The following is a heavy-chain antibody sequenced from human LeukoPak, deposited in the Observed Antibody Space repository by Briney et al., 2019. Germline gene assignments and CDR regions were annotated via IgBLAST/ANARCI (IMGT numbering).Heavy chain of an antibody. J-gene: IGHJ6*03. CDR3: AKEGGTQCYNYYYMDV. V-gene: IGHV3-23*01. D-gene: IGHD3-16*01. CDR1: GFTFSTYG. Sequence: GGSLRLSCGASGFTFSTYGMSWVRQASGKGLEWVSAISGSGGNTYYADSVKGRFTISRDNSKNTLYLQMNSLRPEDTAVYYCAKEGGTQCYNYYYMDVWGKGTTVTISS. CDR2: ISGSGGNT.